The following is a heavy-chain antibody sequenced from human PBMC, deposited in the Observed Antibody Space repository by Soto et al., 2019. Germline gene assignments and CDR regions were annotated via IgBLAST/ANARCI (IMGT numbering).Heavy chain of an antibody. V-gene: IGHV3-7*01. CDR3: ARGRFRDY. D-gene: IGHD3-16*01. J-gene: IGHJ4*02. CDR1: GCTFSSYW. Sequence: GGSLRLPWAASGCTFSSYWISWVRQAPGKGLEWVANIKQDGSEKYYVDSVKGRFTISRDNAKNSLYLQMNSLRAEDTAVYYCARGRFRDYWGQGTLVTVSS. CDR2: IKQDGSEK.